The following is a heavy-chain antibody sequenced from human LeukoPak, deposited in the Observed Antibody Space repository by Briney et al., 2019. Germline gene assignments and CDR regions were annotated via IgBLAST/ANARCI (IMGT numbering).Heavy chain of an antibody. J-gene: IGHJ3*02. CDR1: GFTVSSYG. D-gene: IGHD1-26*01. Sequence: GGSLRLSCAASGFTVSSYGMHWVRQAPGKGLEWVAVISYDGSNKYYADSVKGRFTISRDNSKNTLYLQMNSLRAEDTAVYYCAKDLNSGPRDIWGQGTMVTVSS. CDR3: AKDLNSGPRDI. V-gene: IGHV3-30*18. CDR2: ISYDGSNK.